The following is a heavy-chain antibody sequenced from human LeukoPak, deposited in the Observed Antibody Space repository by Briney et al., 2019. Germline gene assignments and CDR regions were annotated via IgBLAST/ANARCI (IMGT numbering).Heavy chain of an antibody. Sequence: RAGGSLRLSCAASGFTFSSYAMSWVRQAPGKGLEWVSAISGSGGSTYYADSVKGRFTISRDNSKNTLYLQMNSLRAEDTAVYYCAKAWQYNWNDGKDLFDYWGQGTLVTVSS. CDR2: ISGSGGST. V-gene: IGHV3-23*01. J-gene: IGHJ4*02. D-gene: IGHD1-20*01. CDR1: GFTFSSYA. CDR3: AKAWQYNWNDGKDLFDY.